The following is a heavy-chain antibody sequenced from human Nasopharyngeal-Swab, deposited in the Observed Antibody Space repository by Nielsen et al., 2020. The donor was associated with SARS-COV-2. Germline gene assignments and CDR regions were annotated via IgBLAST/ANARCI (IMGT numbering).Heavy chain of an antibody. D-gene: IGHD5-24*01. V-gene: IGHV5-51*01. CDR1: GYSFTSNW. Sequence: GESLKISCKVSGYSFTSNWIGWVRQMPGKGLEWMAIIYPGDSHTRYSPSFQGQVTISADKSISTAYLQWSSLKASDTAVYFCARGSRDGYFFDYWGQGTLVTVSS. J-gene: IGHJ4*02. CDR3: ARGSRDGYFFDY. CDR2: IYPGDSHT.